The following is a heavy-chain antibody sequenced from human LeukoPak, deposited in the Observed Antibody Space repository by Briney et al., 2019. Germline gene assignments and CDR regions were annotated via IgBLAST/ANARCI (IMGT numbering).Heavy chain of an antibody. Sequence: ASVKVSCKASGYTFTSYGISWVRQAPGQGLEWMGWISAYNGNTNYAQKLQGRVTMTTDTSTGTAYMELRSLRSDDTAVYYCARDGLVRYYDSSGYYFYYYGMDVWGQGTTVTVSS. CDR3: ARDGLVRYYDSSGYYFYYYGMDV. J-gene: IGHJ6*02. V-gene: IGHV1-18*01. CDR1: GYTFTSYG. CDR2: ISAYNGNT. D-gene: IGHD3-22*01.